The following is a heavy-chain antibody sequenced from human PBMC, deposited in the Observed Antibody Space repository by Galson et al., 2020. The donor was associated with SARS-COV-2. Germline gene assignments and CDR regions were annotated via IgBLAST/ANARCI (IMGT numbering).Heavy chain of an antibody. CDR1: GFTFGSHW. CDR2: INIDGSTI. J-gene: IGHJ4*02. CDR3: ARGLRGYSGYDSEFR. V-gene: IGHV3-74*03. Sequence: GESLKISCAASGFTFGSHWMHWVRQAPGKGLMWVSHINIDGSTISYADSVKGRFTISRDNDKNTLYLQMNSLRAEDTAVYYCARGLRGYSGYDSEFRWGQGTLVTVSS. D-gene: IGHD5-12*01.